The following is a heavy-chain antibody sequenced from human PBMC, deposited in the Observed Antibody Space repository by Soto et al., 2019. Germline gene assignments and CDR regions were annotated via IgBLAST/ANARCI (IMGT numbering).Heavy chain of an antibody. CDR2: ISGSGCGT. V-gene: IGHV3-23*01. Sequence: EVQLLDSGGGLVQPGGSLRLSCAASGFTFSSYAMSWVRQAPGKGLEWVSSISGSGCGTYYADSVKGRFTISRDNSKNALSLQMPSLRAEDTAVYYCAKSRGSGSYFTPSDAFAFWRQGTMVTVSS. D-gene: IGHD3-10*01. CDR3: AKSRGSGSYFTPSDAFAF. J-gene: IGHJ3*01. CDR1: GFTFSSYA.